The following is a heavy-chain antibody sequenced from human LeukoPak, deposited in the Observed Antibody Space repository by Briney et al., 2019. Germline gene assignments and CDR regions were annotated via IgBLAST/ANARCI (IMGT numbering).Heavy chain of an antibody. D-gene: IGHD6-6*01. J-gene: IGHJ4*02. Sequence: SETLSLTCTVPGGSISSYYWSWIRQPPGKGLEWIGYIDYSGSTNYNPSLKSRVTISVDTSKNQFNLKLSSVTAADTAVYYCARGTWSSSIDYWGQGTLVTVSS. CDR3: ARGTWSSSIDY. CDR2: IDYSGST. CDR1: GGSISSYY. V-gene: IGHV4-59*08.